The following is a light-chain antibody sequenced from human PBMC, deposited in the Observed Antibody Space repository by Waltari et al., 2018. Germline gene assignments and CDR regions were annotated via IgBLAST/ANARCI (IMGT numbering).Light chain of an antibody. CDR1: SSDVGNYNL. Sequence: QSGLTQPASVSGSPGQSITISCTGTSSDVGNYNLVSWYQQYPGKAPKLMVYEVTKRTSGVSDRLSGSKSGNTASLTIYGLQSEDEADYYCCSYAGRGIYVFGTGTKVTVL. J-gene: IGLJ1*01. V-gene: IGLV2-23*02. CDR3: CSYAGRGIYV. CDR2: EVT.